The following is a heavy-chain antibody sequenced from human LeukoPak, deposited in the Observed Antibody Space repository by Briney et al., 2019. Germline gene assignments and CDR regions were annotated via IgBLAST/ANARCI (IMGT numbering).Heavy chain of an antibody. CDR3: ARGNSMLGESNFDY. D-gene: IGHD3-10*02. Sequence: PSETLSLTCAVYGGSFSGYYWSWIRQPPGKGLEWIGEINHSGSTNYNPSLKSRVTISVDTSKNQFSLKLGSVTTADTAVYYCARGNSMLGESNFDYWGQGTLVTVSS. V-gene: IGHV4-34*01. CDR2: INHSGST. J-gene: IGHJ4*02. CDR1: GGSFSGYY.